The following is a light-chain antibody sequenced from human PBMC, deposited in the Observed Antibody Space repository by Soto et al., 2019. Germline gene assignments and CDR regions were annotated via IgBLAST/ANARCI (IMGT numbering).Light chain of an antibody. J-gene: IGKJ1*01. Sequence: DIQMTQSPSSLSASVGDRVTITCRASQRISSYLNWYQQEPGKAPKLLIYAATNLQSGVPSRFSGSGSGTDFTLTISSLQPEDFAAYYCQQSYSAPRTFGQGTKVEIK. CDR3: QQSYSAPRT. CDR2: AAT. V-gene: IGKV1-39*01. CDR1: QRISSY.